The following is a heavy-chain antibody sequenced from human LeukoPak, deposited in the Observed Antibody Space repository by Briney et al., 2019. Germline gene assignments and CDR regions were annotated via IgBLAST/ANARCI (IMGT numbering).Heavy chain of an antibody. CDR1: GFTFSGYW. Sequence: GGSLRLSCAASGFTFSGYWMYWVRQAPGKGLVWVSGVKSDASSTYYADSVKGRFTISRDNAKNTLSLRMNSLRAEDTAVYYCAGDTGRAFDIWGQGTMVTVSS. D-gene: IGHD4-17*01. CDR3: AGDTGRAFDI. J-gene: IGHJ3*02. CDR2: VKSDASST. V-gene: IGHV3-74*01.